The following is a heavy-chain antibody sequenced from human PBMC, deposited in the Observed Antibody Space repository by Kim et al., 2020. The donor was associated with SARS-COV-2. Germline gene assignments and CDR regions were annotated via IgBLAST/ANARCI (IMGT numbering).Heavy chain of an antibody. V-gene: IGHV3-48*03. J-gene: IGHJ4*02. D-gene: IGHD4-4*01. CDR3: ARGPNYSPFDY. Sequence: TYCADHVRGRFTIPRDNDKHSLYLKMNRLRAEDTAVYYCARGPNYSPFDYWGQGTLVTVSS. CDR2: T.